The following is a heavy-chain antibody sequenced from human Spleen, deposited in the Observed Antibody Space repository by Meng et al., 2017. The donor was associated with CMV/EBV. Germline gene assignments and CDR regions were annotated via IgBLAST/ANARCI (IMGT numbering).Heavy chain of an antibody. V-gene: IGHV3-30-3*01. J-gene: IGHJ4*02. Sequence: VEVVGAGGGVVQAGRSRRLSCAGFGFTFSCYARHWVRQAPGKGLEWVAVISYDGSNKYYADSVKGRFTISRDNSKNTLYLQMNSLRAEDTAVYYCARDEQWLAPFDYWGQGTLVTVSS. CDR1: GFTFSCYA. D-gene: IGHD6-19*01. CDR2: ISYDGSNK. CDR3: ARDEQWLAPFDY.